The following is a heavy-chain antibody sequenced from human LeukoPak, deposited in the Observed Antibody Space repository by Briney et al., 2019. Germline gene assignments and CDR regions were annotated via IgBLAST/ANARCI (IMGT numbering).Heavy chain of an antibody. CDR3: ARDGTVVAVAALDAFDI. Sequence: SETLSLPCTVSGGSISSYYWSWIRQPAGKGLEWIGRIYTSGSTNYNPSLKSRVTMSVDTSKNQFSLKLSSVTAADTAVYYCARDGTVVAVAALDAFDIWGQGTMVTVSS. V-gene: IGHV4-4*07. CDR2: IYTSGST. J-gene: IGHJ3*02. CDR1: GGSISSYY. D-gene: IGHD2-15*01.